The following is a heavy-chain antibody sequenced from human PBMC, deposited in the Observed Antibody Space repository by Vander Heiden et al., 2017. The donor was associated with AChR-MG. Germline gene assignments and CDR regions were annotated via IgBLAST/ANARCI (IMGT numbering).Heavy chain of an antibody. J-gene: IGHJ4*02. Sequence: QVQLQESGPGLVKPSQTLSLTCTVSGGSISRGGYYWSWIRQHPGKGLEWIGYIYYSGSTYYNPSLKSRVTISVDTSKNQFSLKLSSVTAADTAVYYCARARNSRKSPYYFDYWGQGTLVTVSS. CDR1: GGSISRGGYY. CDR3: ARARNSRKSPYYFDY. D-gene: IGHD4-4*01. V-gene: IGHV4-31*03. CDR2: IYYSGST.